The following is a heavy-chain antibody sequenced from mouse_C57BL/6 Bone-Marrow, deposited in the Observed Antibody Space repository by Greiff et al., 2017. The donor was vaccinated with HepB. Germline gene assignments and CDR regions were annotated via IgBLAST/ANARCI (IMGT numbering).Heavy chain of an antibody. V-gene: IGHV1-64*01. CDR2: IHPNSGST. CDR1: GYTFTSYW. CDR3: ASETHYFDY. Sequence: QVHVKQPGAELVKPGASVKLSCKASGYTFTSYWMHWVKQRPGQGLEWIGMIHPNSGSTNYNEKFKSKATLTVDKSSSTAYMQLSSLTSEDSAVYYCASETHYFDYWGQGTTLTVSS. J-gene: IGHJ2*01.